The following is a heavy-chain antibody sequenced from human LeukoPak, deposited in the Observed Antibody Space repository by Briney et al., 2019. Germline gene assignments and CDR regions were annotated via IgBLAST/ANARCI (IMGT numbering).Heavy chain of an antibody. Sequence: SETPSPPRPVSCGSLSRSRYYSGGVPPPPRKGPGGGWSIYYSGSTYYNPSLKSRVTISVDTSKNQFSLKLSSVTAADTAVYYCARHVPPNTAMVRNWGQGTLVTVSS. CDR3: ARHVPPNTAMVRN. J-gene: IGHJ4*02. CDR1: CGSLSRSRYY. V-gene: IGHV4-39*01. CDR2: IYYSGST. D-gene: IGHD5-18*01.